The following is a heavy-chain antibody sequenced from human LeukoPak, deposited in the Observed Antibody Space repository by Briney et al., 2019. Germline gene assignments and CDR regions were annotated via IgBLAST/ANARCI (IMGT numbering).Heavy chain of an antibody. D-gene: IGHD5-24*01. CDR2: ISSSSNTI. CDR3: ATGGWLQPFDY. CDR1: GFTFSSYS. Sequence: GGSLRLSCAASGFTFSSYSMNWVRQAPGKGLEWVSYISSSSNTIYYADSVKGRFTISRDNAKNSLYLQMNSLRAEDTAVYYCATGGWLQPFDYWGQGTLVTVSS. V-gene: IGHV3-48*04. J-gene: IGHJ4*02.